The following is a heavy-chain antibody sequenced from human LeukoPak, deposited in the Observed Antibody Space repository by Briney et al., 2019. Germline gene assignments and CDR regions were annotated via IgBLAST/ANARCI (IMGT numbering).Heavy chain of an antibody. CDR3: ARAKYYYDSSGFDY. Sequence: SETLSLTCTVSGGSISSGSYYWSWIRQPAGKGLEWIGRIYTSGSTNYNPSLKSRVTISVDTSKNQFSLKLSSVTAADTAVYYCARAKYYYDSSGFDYWGQGTLVTVSS. V-gene: IGHV4-61*02. CDR2: IYTSGST. J-gene: IGHJ4*02. CDR1: GGSISSGSYY. D-gene: IGHD3-22*01.